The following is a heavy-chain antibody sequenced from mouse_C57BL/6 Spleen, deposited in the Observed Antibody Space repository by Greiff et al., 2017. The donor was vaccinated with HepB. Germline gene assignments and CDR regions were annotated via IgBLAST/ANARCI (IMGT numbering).Heavy chain of an antibody. D-gene: IGHD1-1*01. CDR3: ASSSITTVVAIYYYAMDY. Sequence: EVQLVESGGGLVKPGGSLKLSCAASGFTFSDYGMHWVRQAPEKGLEWVAYISSGSSTIYYADTVKGRFTISRDNAKNTLFLQMTSLRSEDTAMYYCASSSITTVVAIYYYAMDYWGQGTSVTVSS. CDR1: GFTFSDYG. V-gene: IGHV5-17*01. J-gene: IGHJ4*01. CDR2: ISSGSSTI.